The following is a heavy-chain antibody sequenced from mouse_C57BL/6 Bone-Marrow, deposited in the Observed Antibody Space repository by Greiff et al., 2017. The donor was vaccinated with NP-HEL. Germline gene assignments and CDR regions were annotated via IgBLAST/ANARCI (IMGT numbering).Heavy chain of an antibody. CDR1: EYEFPSHD. CDR2: INSDGGST. V-gene: IGHV5-2*01. Sequence: EVKVVESGGGLVQPGESLKLSCESNEYEFPSHDMSWVRKTPEKRLELVAAINSDGGSTYYPDTMERRFIISRDNTKKTLYLQMSSLRSEDTALYYCARQGSYLYWYCDVWGTGTTVTVSS. CDR3: ARQGSYLYWYCDV. J-gene: IGHJ1*03. D-gene: IGHD1-1*02.